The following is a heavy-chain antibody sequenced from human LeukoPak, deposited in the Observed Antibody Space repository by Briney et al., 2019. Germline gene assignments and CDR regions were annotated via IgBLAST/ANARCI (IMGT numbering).Heavy chain of an antibody. CDR2: ISGRGGST. D-gene: IGHD2-2*01. Sequence: PGGSLRLSCAASGFTFSNYAMSWVRQAPGKGLEWVSAISGRGGSTDYADSVKGRFTISRDNSKNTLYLQMNSLRAEDTAIYYCAKEGYCSSTGCTAKYFDYWGQGTLVTVSS. CDR3: AKEGYCSSTGCTAKYFDY. CDR1: GFTFSNYA. J-gene: IGHJ4*02. V-gene: IGHV3-23*01.